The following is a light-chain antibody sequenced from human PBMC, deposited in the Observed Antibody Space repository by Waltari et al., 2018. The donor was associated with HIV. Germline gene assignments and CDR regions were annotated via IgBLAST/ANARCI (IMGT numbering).Light chain of an antibody. CDR2: KVS. J-gene: IGKJ2*01. V-gene: IGKV2-30*02. Sequence: DVVMTQSPLSLPVTLGPPASISCRSTQSLVHSDGNTYLNWFQQRPGQSPRRLIYKVSNRASGVPDRFSGSGSCTDFTLRITRVEAEDVGVYYCMQETHWPPYTFGQGTKLEIK. CDR1: QSLVHSDGNTY. CDR3: MQETHWPPYT.